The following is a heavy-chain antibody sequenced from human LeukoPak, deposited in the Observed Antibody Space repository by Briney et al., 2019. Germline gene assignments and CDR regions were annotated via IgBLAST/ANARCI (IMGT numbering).Heavy chain of an antibody. J-gene: IGHJ4*02. CDR1: GFTFSSYG. V-gene: IGHV3-30*18. CDR2: ISFDGSNK. Sequence: PGRSLRLSCAASGFTFSSYGMYWVRQAPGKRLEWVAVISFDGSNKYYADSVRGRFTVSRDNSKDTLYLQMNSLRAEDTAVYYCAKDEIGAVAGLLDYWGQGILVTVSS. CDR3: AKDEIGAVAGLLDY. D-gene: IGHD6-19*01.